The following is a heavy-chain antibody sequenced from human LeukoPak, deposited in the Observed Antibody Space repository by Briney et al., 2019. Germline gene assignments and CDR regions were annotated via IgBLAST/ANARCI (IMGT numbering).Heavy chain of an antibody. CDR3: ARRGGKRSGYYQNYYYYYYMDV. Sequence: PSETLSLTCTVSGASISSHYCSWIRQPAGKGLEWIGRIDTSGSTEYDPSLRSRVTMSVDTSKNQFSLKLSSVTAADTAVYYCARRGGKRSGYYQNYYYYYYMDVWGKGTTVTVSS. CDR1: GASISSHY. J-gene: IGHJ6*03. V-gene: IGHV4-4*07. CDR2: IDTSGST. D-gene: IGHD3-3*01.